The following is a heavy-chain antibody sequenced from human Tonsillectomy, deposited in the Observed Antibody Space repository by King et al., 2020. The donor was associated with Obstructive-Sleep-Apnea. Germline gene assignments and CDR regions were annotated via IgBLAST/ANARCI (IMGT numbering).Heavy chain of an antibody. D-gene: IGHD1-26*01. CDR3: ARDGGGGAQGPRTPPPEHAVMDGGGCGVAAPAWFYGGRGGGGRDLLLLYYFDY. Sequence: QLVQSGAEVKEPGASVKVSCKASGYTFTIHWVRQAPGQGLEWMGWINPNSGDTNYAQKFQGRVTMARDTSISTAYMELSRLRSDDTAVYYCARDGGGGAQGPRTPPPEHAVMDGGGCGVAAPAWFYGGRGGGGRDLLLLYYFDYWGQGTLVTVSS. J-gene: IGHJ4*02. CDR2: INPNSGDT. CDR1: GYTFT. V-gene: IGHV1-2*02.